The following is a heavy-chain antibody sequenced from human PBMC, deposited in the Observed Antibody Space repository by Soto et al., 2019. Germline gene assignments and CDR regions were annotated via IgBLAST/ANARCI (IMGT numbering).Heavy chain of an antibody. V-gene: IGHV4-4*02. D-gene: IGHD3-3*01. CDR1: GDSISSHDW. J-gene: IGHJ4*02. Sequence: QVHLQESGPGLVTPSGTLSLTCTVSGDSISSHDWWSWVRQPPGKAMEWIGEIHHSGGTNYKPSLRSRLTISVDNSKNHFSVKLSSVTAADTAIYYCVQNGYYSPESWGQGTPVTVSS. CDR2: IHHSGGT. CDR3: VQNGYYSPES.